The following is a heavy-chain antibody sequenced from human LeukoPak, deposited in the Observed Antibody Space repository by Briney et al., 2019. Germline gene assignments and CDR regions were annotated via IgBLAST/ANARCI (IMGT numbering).Heavy chain of an antibody. D-gene: IGHD2-2*01. CDR3: ASSYCSSTSCYPRYYFDY. V-gene: IGHV4-59*01. CDR2: IYYSGST. J-gene: IGHJ4*02. CDR1: GGSISSYY. Sequence: PSETLSLTCTVSGGSISSYYWSWIRQPPGKGLEWIGYIYYSGSTNYNPSLKSRVTISVDTSKNQFSLKLSSVTAADTAVYYCASSYCSSTSCYPRYYFDYWGQGTLVTVSS.